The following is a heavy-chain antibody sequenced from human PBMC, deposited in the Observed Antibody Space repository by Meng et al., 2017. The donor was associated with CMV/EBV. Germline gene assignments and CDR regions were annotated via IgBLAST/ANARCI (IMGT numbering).Heavy chain of an antibody. CDR1: GGSISSYY. Sequence: GRLEGSGPGLGEPSETLSRPCTVSGGSISSYYWSWIRQPAGKGLEWIGRIYTSGSTNYNPSLKSRVTMSVDTSKNQFSLKLSSVTAADTAVYYCARHGDTAMVVGIDYWGQGTLVTVSS. CDR3: ARHGDTAMVVGIDY. V-gene: IGHV4-4*07. CDR2: IYTSGST. D-gene: IGHD5-18*01. J-gene: IGHJ4*02.